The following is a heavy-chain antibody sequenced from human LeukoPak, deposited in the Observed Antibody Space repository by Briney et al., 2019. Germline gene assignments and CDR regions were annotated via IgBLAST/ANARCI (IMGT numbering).Heavy chain of an antibody. CDR2: IWYDGSNE. CDR3: AREPPRVLLGSDQTDN. J-gene: IGHJ4*02. Sequence: PGGSLRLSCAASGFSFSTYGMHWVRQAPGKGLEWVAAIWYDGSNEFYADSVQGRFTISRDNTKNTLYLQMKSLRDDDTAVYYCAREPPRVLLGSDQTDNWGQGTLVAVSS. D-gene: IGHD7-27*01. CDR1: GFSFSTYG. V-gene: IGHV3-33*01.